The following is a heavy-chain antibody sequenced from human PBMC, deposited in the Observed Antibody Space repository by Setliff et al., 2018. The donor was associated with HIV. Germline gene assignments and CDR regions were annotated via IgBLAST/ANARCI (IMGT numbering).Heavy chain of an antibody. J-gene: IGHJ4*01. CDR2: IYNSGRA. Sequence: PSETLSLTCLVFGYSINDGYHWGWIRQSPRKGLEWIGSIYNSGRASYNPSRGSRASLSIDTSKNRFSLRLNPVTAADTAVYYCVRDRALRFSQSPSLHYFDVWGQGILVTVS. CDR1: GYSINDGYH. V-gene: IGHV4-38-2*02. CDR3: VRDRALRFSQSPSLHYFDV.